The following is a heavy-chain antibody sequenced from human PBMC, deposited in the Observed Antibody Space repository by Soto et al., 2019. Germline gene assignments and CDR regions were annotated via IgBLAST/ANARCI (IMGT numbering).Heavy chain of an antibody. V-gene: IGHV1-69*13. CDR3: AISHYGDYYYYYYMDV. D-gene: IGHD4-17*01. J-gene: IGHJ6*03. CDR2: IIPIFGTA. Sequence: ASVKVSCKASGGTFSSYAISWVRQAPGQGLEWMGGIIPIFGTANYAQKFQGRVTITADESTSTAYMELSSLRSEDTAVYYCAISHYGDYYYYYYMDVWGKGTTVTVSS. CDR1: GGTFSSYA.